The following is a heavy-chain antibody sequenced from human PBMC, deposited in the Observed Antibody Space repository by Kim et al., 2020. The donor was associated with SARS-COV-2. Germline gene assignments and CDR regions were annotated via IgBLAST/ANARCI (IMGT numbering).Heavy chain of an antibody. V-gene: IGHV3-30*07. CDR3: VRGTDYYDNSGQLDY. D-gene: IGHD3-22*01. Sequence: AESVKGRFTISRDNSNTTLYLTMDSLRAEDTALYYCVRGTDYYDNSGQLDYWGQGTLVTVSS. J-gene: IGHJ4*02.